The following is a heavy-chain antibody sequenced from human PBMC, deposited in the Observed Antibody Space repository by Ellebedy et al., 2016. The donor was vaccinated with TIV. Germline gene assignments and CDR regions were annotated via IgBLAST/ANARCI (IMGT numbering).Heavy chain of an antibody. D-gene: IGHD6-13*01. CDR3: AKDRSIAAAGTADY. CDR2: ISGSGGST. CDR1: GFTFSSYA. V-gene: IGHV3-23*01. Sequence: GESLKISXAASGFTFSSYAMSWVRQAPGKGLEWVSAISGSGGSTYYADSVKGRFTISRDNSKNTLYLQMNSLRAEDTAVYYCAKDRSIAAAGTADYWGQGTLVTVSS. J-gene: IGHJ4*02.